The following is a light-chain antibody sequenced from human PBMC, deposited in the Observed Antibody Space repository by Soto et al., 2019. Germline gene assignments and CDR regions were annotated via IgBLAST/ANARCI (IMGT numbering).Light chain of an antibody. J-gene: IGKJ1*01. V-gene: IGKV1-5*01. CDR3: QQYNSYPWT. CDR2: DVS. CDR1: QSISGW. Sequence: DIQMTQSPSTLSASVGDRVTITCRASQSISGWLAWYQQKPGKAPKLLIYDVSSLESGVPSRFSGSGSGTEFTLAISSLQPDDFATYYCQQYNSYPWTFGQVTKVDIK.